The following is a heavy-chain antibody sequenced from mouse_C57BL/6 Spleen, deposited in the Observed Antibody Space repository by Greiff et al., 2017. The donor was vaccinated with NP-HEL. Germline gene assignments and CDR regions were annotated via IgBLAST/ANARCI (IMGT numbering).Heavy chain of an antibody. D-gene: IGHD1-1*01. V-gene: IGHV8-8*01. CDR3: ARSHYYGSSSWFAY. J-gene: IGHJ3*01. CDR1: GFSLSTFGMG. CDR2: IWWEDDK. Sequence: QVTLKESGPGILQPSQTLSLTCSFSGFSLSTFGMGVGWIRQPSGKGLEWLAHIWWEDDKYYNPALKSRLTISKDTSKNQVFLKIANVDTADTATYYCARSHYYGSSSWFAYWGQGTLVTVSA.